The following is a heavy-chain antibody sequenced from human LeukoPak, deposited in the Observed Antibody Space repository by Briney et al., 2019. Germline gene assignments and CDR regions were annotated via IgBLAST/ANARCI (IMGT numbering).Heavy chain of an antibody. CDR2: IGDTGGST. J-gene: IGHJ4*02. CDR3: AKTYYSDSFDY. Sequence: GGSLRLSCAASGFTFRSYAMNWVRQAPGKGLEWVSVIGDTGGSTYYAASVKGRFTISRDNSKNTLYLQMNSLRAEDTAVYYCAKTYYSDSFDYWGQGTLVTVSS. V-gene: IGHV3-23*01. CDR1: GFTFRSYA. D-gene: IGHD3-22*01.